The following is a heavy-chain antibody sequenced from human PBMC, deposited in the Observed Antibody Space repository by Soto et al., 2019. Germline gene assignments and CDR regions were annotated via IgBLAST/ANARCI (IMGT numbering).Heavy chain of an antibody. D-gene: IGHD3-10*01. V-gene: IGHV3-21*04. Sequence: PGGSLRLSCAASGVGFSTYGMNWVRQAPGKGPEWVSSIDSSGRNIYYADSVEGRFTTSRDNAKNSLYLQMNNLRVEDTAVYYCARDPEVWDESVATRPSSYYYGMDVWGQGTTVTVSS. CDR2: IDSSGRNI. J-gene: IGHJ6*02. CDR1: GVGFSTYG. CDR3: ARDPEVWDESVATRPSSYYYGMDV.